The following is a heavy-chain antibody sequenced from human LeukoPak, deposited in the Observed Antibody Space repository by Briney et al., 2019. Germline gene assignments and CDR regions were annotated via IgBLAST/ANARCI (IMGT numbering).Heavy chain of an antibody. CDR2: ISSSSSYM. J-gene: IGHJ6*02. V-gene: IGHV3-21*01. CDR3: ARDRSGSYPETYGMDV. Sequence: GGFLRLSCVASGFTFSSYSMNWVRQAPGKGLEWVSCISSSSSYMFYADSMKGRFTISRDNAKNSLYLQINSLRAEDTAVYYCARDRSGSYPETYGMDVWGQGTTVTVSS. CDR1: GFTFSSYS. D-gene: IGHD1-26*01.